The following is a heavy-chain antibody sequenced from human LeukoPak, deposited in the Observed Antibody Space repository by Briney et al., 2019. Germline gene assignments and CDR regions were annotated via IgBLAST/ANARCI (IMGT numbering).Heavy chain of an antibody. J-gene: IGHJ6*03. CDR2: IIPIFGTA. CDR3: ASEFRELRDYYYYMDV. D-gene: IGHD1-26*01. V-gene: IGHV1-69*05. Sequence: ASVKVSCKASGGTFSSYAISWVRQAPGQGLEWMGGIIPIFGTANYAQKFQGRVTITTDESTSTAYMELSSLRSEDTAVYYCASEFRELRDYYYYMDVWGKGTTVTVSS. CDR1: GGTFSSYA.